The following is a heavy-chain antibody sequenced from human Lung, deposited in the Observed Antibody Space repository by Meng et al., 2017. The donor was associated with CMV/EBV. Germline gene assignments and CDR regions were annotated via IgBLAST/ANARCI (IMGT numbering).Heavy chain of an antibody. J-gene: IGHJ4*02. V-gene: IGHV1-3*01. D-gene: IGHD2-2*01. CDR1: GYSFTTYA. Sequence: QVQCVQFGARVKKPGASVKVSCKASGYSFTTYAMHWVRQAPGQRLEWMGWINAGNGNTKYSEKFQSRVTITRDTAASTAYMELSSLRSEDTAVYYCARTGCSSSSCYDYWGQGTLVTVSS. CDR3: ARTGCSSSSCYDY. CDR2: INAGNGNT.